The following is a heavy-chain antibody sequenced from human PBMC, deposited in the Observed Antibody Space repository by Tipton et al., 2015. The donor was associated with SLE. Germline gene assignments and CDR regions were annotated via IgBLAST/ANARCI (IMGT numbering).Heavy chain of an antibody. CDR1: GDSIRGSTHY. CDR2: IYYGGTT. V-gene: IGHV4-39*01. D-gene: IGHD3-16*01. J-gene: IGHJ4*02. Sequence: TLSLTCSVSGDSIRGSTHYWGWIRQPPGKELEWIGHIYYGGTTYYNPSLKSRVTISVDTSKNQFSLTLNSVAAADTAVYYCARLFSRGPELGDIIDYWGRGTLVTVSS. CDR3: ARLFSRGPELGDIIDY.